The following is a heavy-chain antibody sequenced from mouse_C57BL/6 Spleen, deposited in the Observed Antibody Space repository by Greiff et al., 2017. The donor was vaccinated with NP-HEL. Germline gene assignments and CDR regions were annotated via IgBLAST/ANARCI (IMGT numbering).Heavy chain of an antibody. J-gene: IGHJ4*01. CDR3: ARCYGYDQGRDY. CDR1: GYTFTSYW. D-gene: IGHD2-2*01. CDR2: IDPSDSYT. V-gene: IGHV1-50*01. Sequence: QVQLQQPGAELVKPGASVKLSCKASGYTFTSYWMQWVKQRPGQGLEWIGEIDPSDSYTNYNQKFKGKATLTVDTSSSTAYMQLSSLTSEDSAVYYCARCYGYDQGRDYWGQGTSVTVSS.